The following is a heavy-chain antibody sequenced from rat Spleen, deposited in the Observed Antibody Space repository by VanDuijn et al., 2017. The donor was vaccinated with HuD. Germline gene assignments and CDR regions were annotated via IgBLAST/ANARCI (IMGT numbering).Heavy chain of an antibody. J-gene: IGHJ2*01. V-gene: IGHV5-27*01. CDR2: ISTGGDT. Sequence: EVQLVESGGGLVQPGRSLKLSCAASGFTFSNYYMAWVRQAPAKGLEWVAYISTGGDTYYRDSMKGRFTISRDNAKSTLYLQMDSLRSEDTATYSCTTGVYPCNFDYWGQGVMVSVSS. D-gene: IGHD1-4*01. CDR3: TTGVYPCNFDY. CDR1: GFTFSNYY.